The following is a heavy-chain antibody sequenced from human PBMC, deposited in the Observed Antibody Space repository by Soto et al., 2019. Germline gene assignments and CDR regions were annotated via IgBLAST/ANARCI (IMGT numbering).Heavy chain of an antibody. CDR2: ILSNDEK. J-gene: IGHJ4*02. CDR1: GFSLSDARLG. V-gene: IGHV2-26*01. CDR3: AQIRGTYVLDY. Sequence: HVTLEESGPVVVKPTETLTLTCSVSGFSLSDARLGVSWIRQPPGRALEWLAHILSNDEKSYSKSPTTRVTISKDTSKSQVVLTMTNVDPMDTATYYCAQIRGTYVLDYWSQGTLVTVSS. D-gene: IGHD3-16*01.